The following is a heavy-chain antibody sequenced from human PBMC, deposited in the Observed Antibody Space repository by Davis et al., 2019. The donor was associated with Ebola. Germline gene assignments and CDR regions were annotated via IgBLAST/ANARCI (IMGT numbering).Heavy chain of an antibody. CDR2: IYYSGST. D-gene: IGHD6-13*01. CDR3: ARVEYSSSSFDY. V-gene: IGHV4-61*01. J-gene: IGHJ4*02. CDR1: GGSVSSDNYY. Sequence: SETLSLTCTVSGGSVSSDNYYWSWIRQPPGKGLEWIGNIYYSGSTNYNSSLKSRVTISVDTSKNQFSLKLSSVTAADTAVYYCARVEYSSSSFDYWGQGTLVTVSS.